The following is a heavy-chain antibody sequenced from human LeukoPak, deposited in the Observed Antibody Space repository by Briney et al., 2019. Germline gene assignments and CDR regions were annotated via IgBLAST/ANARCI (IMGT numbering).Heavy chain of an antibody. CDR2: ISGSGGST. D-gene: IGHD1-26*01. V-gene: IGHV3-23*01. Sequence: PGGSLRLSCAASGFTFSSYAMSWVRQAPGKGLEWVSAISGSGGSTYYADSVKGRFTISRDNSKNTLYLQMNSLRAEDTAVYYCAKGTSIVGATWIDYWGQGTLVTVSS. CDR3: AKGTSIVGATWIDY. CDR1: GFTFSSYA. J-gene: IGHJ4*02.